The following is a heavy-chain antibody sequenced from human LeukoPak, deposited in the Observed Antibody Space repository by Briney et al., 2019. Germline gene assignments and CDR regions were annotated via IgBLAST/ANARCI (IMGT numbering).Heavy chain of an antibody. Sequence: ASVKVSCKASGHTFTDYYMHWVRQAPGQGLEWMGWISAYNGNTNYAQKLQGRVTMTTDTSTSTAYMNLRSLRSDDTAVYYCAREVPYDTSRYYQPFDYWGQGTLVTVSS. CDR1: GHTFTDYY. J-gene: IGHJ4*02. D-gene: IGHD3-22*01. CDR2: ISAYNGNT. V-gene: IGHV1-18*04. CDR3: AREVPYDTSRYYQPFDY.